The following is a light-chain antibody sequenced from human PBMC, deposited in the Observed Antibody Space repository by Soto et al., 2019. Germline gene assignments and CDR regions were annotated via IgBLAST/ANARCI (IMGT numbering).Light chain of an antibody. V-gene: IGKV4-1*01. CDR3: QQTYSTPLT. CDR2: AAS. Sequence: DSPGVSLSERATSNYTSRLRALYSSNNKNYSAWYQKNPGKAPRLLIYAASSLQTGVPARFSGRGSGTDFALPINSLQPEDFAPYFCQQTYSTPLTVGGGTKVDIK. CDR1: LRALYSSNNKNY. J-gene: IGKJ4*01.